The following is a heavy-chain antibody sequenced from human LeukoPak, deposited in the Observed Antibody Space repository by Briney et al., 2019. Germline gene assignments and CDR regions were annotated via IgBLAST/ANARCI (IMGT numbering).Heavy chain of an antibody. J-gene: IGHJ3*02. CDR2: IYSGGST. V-gene: IGHV3-53*01. CDR3: VRDYYDSSGYRHDAFDI. D-gene: IGHD3-22*01. Sequence: PGGSLRLSCAASEFTVSSNYMSWVRQAPGKGLEWVSVIYSGGSTYYADSVKGRFTISRDNSKNTLYLQMNSLRAEDTAVYYCVRDYYDSSGYRHDAFDIWGQGTMVTVSS. CDR1: EFTVSSNY.